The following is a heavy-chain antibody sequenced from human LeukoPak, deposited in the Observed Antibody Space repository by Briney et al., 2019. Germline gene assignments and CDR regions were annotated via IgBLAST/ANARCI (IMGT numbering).Heavy chain of an antibody. Sequence: SETLSLTCAVSGGSINSYYWTWIRQPPGKALEWIGYIHYSGSTNYNPSLKSRVTISVDTSKNQFSLKLSSVTAADTAVYYCARDHSSGYNDYWGQGTLVTDSS. CDR1: GGSINSYY. CDR3: ARDHSSGYNDY. D-gene: IGHD3-22*01. J-gene: IGHJ4*02. V-gene: IGHV4-59*01. CDR2: IHYSGST.